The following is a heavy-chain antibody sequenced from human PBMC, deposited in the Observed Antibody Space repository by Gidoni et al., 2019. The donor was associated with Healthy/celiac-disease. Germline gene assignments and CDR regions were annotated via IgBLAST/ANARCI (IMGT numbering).Heavy chain of an antibody. Sequence: QVQLQQWGAGLLKPSETLSLTCAVYGGSFSGYYWSWIRQTPGKGLDWIGEINHSGSTNYNPSLKSRVTISVDTSKNQFSLKLSSVTAAYTAVYYCASIITSCYRSSSWCYYYYYMDVWGKGTTVTVSS. CDR1: GGSFSGYY. CDR3: ASIITSCYRSSSWCYYYYYMDV. V-gene: IGHV4-34*01. J-gene: IGHJ6*03. CDR2: INHSGST. D-gene: IGHD6-13*01.